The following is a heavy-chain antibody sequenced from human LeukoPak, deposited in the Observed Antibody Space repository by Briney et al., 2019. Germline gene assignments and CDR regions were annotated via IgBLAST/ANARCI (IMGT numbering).Heavy chain of an antibody. CDR1: GGTFSSYA. V-gene: IGHV1-69*04. J-gene: IGHJ3*02. Sequence: GASVKVSCKASGGTFSSYAISWVRQAPGQGLEWMGRIIPILGIANYAQKFQGRVTMTEDTSTDTAYMELSSLRSEDTAVYYCATRYPFGFLVPYAFDIWGQGTMVTVSS. CDR2: IIPILGIA. CDR3: ATRYPFGFLVPYAFDI. D-gene: IGHD3-3*01.